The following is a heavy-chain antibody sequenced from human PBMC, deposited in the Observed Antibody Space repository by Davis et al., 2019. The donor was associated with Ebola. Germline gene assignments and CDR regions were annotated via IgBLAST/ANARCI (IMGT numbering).Heavy chain of an antibody. CDR1: GYTFTDYY. V-gene: IGHV1-69*08. J-gene: IGHJ5*02. CDR3: ARGKWFDP. Sequence: SVKVSCKASGYTFTDYYMHWVRQAPGQGLEWMGRIIPVVDTKDYAQKFQGRVTLTADKATNTAYMELSGLRFDDTAVYYCARGKWFDPWGQGTLVTVSS. CDR2: IIPVVDTK.